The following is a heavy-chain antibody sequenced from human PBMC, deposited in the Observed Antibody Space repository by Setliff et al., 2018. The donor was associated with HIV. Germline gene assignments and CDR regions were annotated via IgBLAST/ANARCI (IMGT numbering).Heavy chain of an antibody. CDR3: VRQGSSTWNWFDP. Sequence: ETLSLTCVVSDDSFSNYDWTWIRQSPGKALEWIGTMSYSGSTHYNPSLKSRVTISADTSKNQFSLRLIFVTAEDTGLYYCVRQGSSTWNWFDPWGQGILVTVSS. CDR1: DDSFSNYD. D-gene: IGHD2-2*01. J-gene: IGHJ5*02. V-gene: IGHV4-59*08. CDR2: MSYSGST.